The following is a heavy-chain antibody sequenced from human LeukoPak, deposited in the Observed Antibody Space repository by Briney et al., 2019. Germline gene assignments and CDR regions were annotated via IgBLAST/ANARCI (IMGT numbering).Heavy chain of an antibody. J-gene: IGHJ4*02. CDR3: AKDPCHRYSSGCPKGYFDY. V-gene: IGHV3-33*06. CDR2: IWYDGSNK. Sequence: PGRSLRLSCAASGFTFSSYGMHWVRQAPGKGLEWVAVIWYDGSNKYYADSVKGRFTISRDNSKNTLYLQMNSLRAEDTAVYYCAKDPCHRYSSGCPKGYFDYWGQGTLVTVSS. CDR1: GFTFSSYG. D-gene: IGHD6-19*01.